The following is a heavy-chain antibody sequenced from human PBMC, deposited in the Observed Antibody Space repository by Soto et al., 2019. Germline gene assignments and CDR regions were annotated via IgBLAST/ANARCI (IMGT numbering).Heavy chain of an antibody. CDR2: ISAHNGNT. CDR1: GYDFTTYG. J-gene: IGHJ4*02. CDR3: ARGRYGDY. Sequence: QVHLVQSGAEVKKPGASVKVSCKGSGYDFTTYGITWVRQAPGQGLEWMAWISAHNGNTDYAQKLQGRVTVTRDTSTSTAYMERRSLRSDDTAMSYCARGRYGDYWGQGALVTVSS. V-gene: IGHV1-18*01. D-gene: IGHD1-1*01.